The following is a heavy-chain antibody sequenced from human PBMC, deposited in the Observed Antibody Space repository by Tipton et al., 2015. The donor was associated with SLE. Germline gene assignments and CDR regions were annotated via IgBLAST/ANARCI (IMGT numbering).Heavy chain of an antibody. D-gene: IGHD4-11*01. CDR2: VYNTGST. V-gene: IGHV4-59*08. CDR3: ARHPEGLPDDD. Sequence: TLSLTCTVSGGSISSYYWNWIRQPPGKGLEWIGNVYNTGSTNHNPSLKSRATISVGTSKNHFSLKLTSVTATDTAVYYCARHPEGLPDDDWGQGTLVTVSS. CDR1: GGSISSYY. J-gene: IGHJ4*02.